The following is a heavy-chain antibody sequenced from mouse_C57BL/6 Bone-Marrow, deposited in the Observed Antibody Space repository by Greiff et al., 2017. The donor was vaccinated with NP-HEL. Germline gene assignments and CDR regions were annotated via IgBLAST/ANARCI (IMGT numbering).Heavy chain of an antibody. CDR3: AYDVGFAY. J-gene: IGHJ3*01. D-gene: IGHD2-12*01. Sequence: VQLQQSGPELVKPGASVKISCKASGYAFSSSWMNWVKQRPGKGLEWIGRIYPGDGDTNYNGKFKGKATLTADKSSSTAYMQLSSLTSEDSAVYFCAYDVGFAYWGQGTLVTVSA. CDR2: IYPGDGDT. CDR1: GYAFSSSW. V-gene: IGHV1-82*01.